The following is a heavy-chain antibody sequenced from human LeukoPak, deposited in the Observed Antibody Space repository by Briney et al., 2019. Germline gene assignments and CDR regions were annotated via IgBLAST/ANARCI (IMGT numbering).Heavy chain of an antibody. CDR3: ARDLHPTEHPYNWFDP. J-gene: IGHJ5*02. V-gene: IGHV3-30-3*01. CDR1: GFTFSSYA. D-gene: IGHD4-17*01. Sequence: GGSLRLSCAASGFTFSSYAMHWVRQAPGKGLEWVAVISYDGSNKYYADSVKGRFTISRDNSRNTLYLQMNSLRAEDTAVYYCARDLHPTEHPYNWFDPWGQGTLVTVSS. CDR2: ISYDGSNK.